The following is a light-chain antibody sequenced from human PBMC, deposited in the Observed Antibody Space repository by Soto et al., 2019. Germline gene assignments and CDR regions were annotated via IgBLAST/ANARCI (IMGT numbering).Light chain of an antibody. CDR1: SSDVGDYDY. J-gene: IGLJ2*01. Sequence: QSALTQPASVSGSPGQSITISCTGTSSDVGDYDYVSWYQQYAGKAPKMMIYEVSNRPSGVSNRFSGSKSGNTASLTISGLQAEDEADYYCSSYRSSNTLLFCGGTKLTVL. V-gene: IGLV2-14*01. CDR2: EVS. CDR3: SSYRSSNTLL.